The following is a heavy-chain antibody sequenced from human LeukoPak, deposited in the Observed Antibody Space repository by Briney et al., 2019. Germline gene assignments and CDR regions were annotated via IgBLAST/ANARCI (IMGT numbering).Heavy chain of an antibody. V-gene: IGHV4-59*01. CDR2: IYYSGST. CDR3: AXXTEVLENFDY. Sequence: SETLSLTCTVSGGSTSSYYWSWIRQPPGKGLEWIGYIYYSGSTNYNPSLKSRVTISVDTSKNQFSLKLSSVTAADTAVYYCAXXTEVLENFDYWGQGTLVTVSS. D-gene: IGHD3-3*01. J-gene: IGHJ4*02. CDR1: GGSTSSYY.